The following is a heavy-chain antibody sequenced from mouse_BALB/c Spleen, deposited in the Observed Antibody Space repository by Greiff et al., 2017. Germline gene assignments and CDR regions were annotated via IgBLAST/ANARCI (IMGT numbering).Heavy chain of an antibody. D-gene: IGHD2-3*01. J-gene: IGHJ2*01. Sequence: VQLQQSGAELMKPGASVKISCKATGYTFSSYWIEWVKQRPGHGLEWIGEILPGSGSTNYNEKFKGKATFTADTSSNTAYMQLSSLTSEDSAVYYCARYDGYLYFDYWGQGTTLTVSS. CDR2: ILPGSGST. V-gene: IGHV1-9*01. CDR1: GYTFSSYW. CDR3: ARYDGYLYFDY.